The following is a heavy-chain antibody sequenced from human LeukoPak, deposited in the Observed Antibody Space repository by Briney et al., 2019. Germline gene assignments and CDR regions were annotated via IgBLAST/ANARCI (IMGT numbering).Heavy chain of an antibody. V-gene: IGHV4-61*02. J-gene: IGHJ4*02. CDR3: ARQYSYGSFDY. CDR1: GGSISSGSYY. CDR2: IYTGGST. Sequence: PSQTLSLTCTVSGGSISSGSYYWSWIRQPAGKGLEWIGRIYTGGSTNYNPFLKSRVTISVDTSKNQFSLKLSSVTAADTAVYYCARQYSYGSFDYWGQGTLVTVSS. D-gene: IGHD5-18*01.